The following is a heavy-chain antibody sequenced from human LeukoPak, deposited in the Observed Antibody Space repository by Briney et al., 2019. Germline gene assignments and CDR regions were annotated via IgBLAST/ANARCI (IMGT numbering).Heavy chain of an antibody. V-gene: IGHV4-59*01. CDR2: IYYSGST. J-gene: IGHJ4*02. CDR3: ASQHMVRGVNN. D-gene: IGHD3-10*01. CDR1: GGSISSYY. Sequence: SETLSLTRTVSGGSISSYYWSWIRQPPGKGLEWIGYIYYSGSTNYNPSLKSRVTISVDTSKNQFSLKLSSVTAADTAVYYCASQHMVRGVNNWGQGTLVTVSS.